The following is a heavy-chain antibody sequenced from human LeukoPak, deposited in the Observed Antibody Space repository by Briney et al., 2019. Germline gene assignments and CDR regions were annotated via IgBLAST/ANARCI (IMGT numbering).Heavy chain of an antibody. J-gene: IGHJ5*02. CDR1: GFTFSGSA. Sequence: PGGSLRLSRAASGFTFSGSAMHWVRQASGKGLEWVGRIRSKANSYATAYAASVKGRFTISRDDSKNTAYLQMNSLKTEDTAVYYCTTSPPVMITFGGVIVSYNWFDPWGQGTLVTVSS. V-gene: IGHV3-73*01. D-gene: IGHD3-16*02. CDR3: TTSPPVMITFGGVIVSYNWFDP. CDR2: IRSKANSYAT.